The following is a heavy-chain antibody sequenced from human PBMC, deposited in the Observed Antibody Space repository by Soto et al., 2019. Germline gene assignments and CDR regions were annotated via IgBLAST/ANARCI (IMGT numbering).Heavy chain of an antibody. CDR2: ISPYTGNT. D-gene: IGHD3-16*01. CDR1: GYIFVNYG. Sequence: QVQLVQSGDEVKKPGASVKVSCKASGYIFVNYGIAWVRQAPGQGLEWMGWISPYTGNTHSASKVQGRLTMTTDTSTSTAYMELGSLTSDDTAVYYCAMVDNYVTPTPQDVWGQGITVTVSS. J-gene: IGHJ6*02. V-gene: IGHV1-18*01. CDR3: AMVDNYVTPTPQDV.